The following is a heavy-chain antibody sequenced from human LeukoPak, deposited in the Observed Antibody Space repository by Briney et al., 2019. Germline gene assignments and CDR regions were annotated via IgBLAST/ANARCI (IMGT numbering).Heavy chain of an antibody. CDR2: IGGRGGST. J-gene: IGHJ4*02. V-gene: IGHV3-23*01. CDR3: AKGHYYGSGSSDY. D-gene: IGHD3-10*01. CDR1: GFTFSSYG. Sequence: PGGSLRLSCAASGFTFSSYGMSWVRQAPGKGLEWVSAIGGRGGSTYYADSVKGRFTISRDNSKNTLYVQMDSLRAEDTAVYYCAKGHYYGSGSSDYWGQGTLVTVSS.